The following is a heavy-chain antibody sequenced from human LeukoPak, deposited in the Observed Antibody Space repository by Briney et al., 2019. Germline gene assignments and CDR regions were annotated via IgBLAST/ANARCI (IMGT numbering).Heavy chain of an antibody. V-gene: IGHV4-4*07. CDR2: IYTSGST. CDR1: GGSISSYY. J-gene: IGHJ4*02. CDR3: ARALTIFGVVHLDY. D-gene: IGHD3-3*01. Sequence: SETLSLTCTVSGGSISSYYWSWIRQPAGKGLEWIGRIYTSGSTNYNPSLKSRVTMSVDTSKNQFSLKLSSVTAADTAVYYCARALTIFGVVHLDYWGQGTLVTVSS.